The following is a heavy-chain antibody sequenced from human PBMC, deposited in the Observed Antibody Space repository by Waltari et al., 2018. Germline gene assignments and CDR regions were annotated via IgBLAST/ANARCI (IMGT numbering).Heavy chain of an antibody. CDR2: INHSGST. CDR1: GGSFSGYY. Sequence: QVQLQQWGAGLLKPSETLSLTCAVYGGSFSGYYWSWIRQPPGKGLEWIGEINHSGSTNYNPSLKSRVTISVDTSKNQFSRKLSSVTAADTAVYYCARHSRRDGYNWGQGTLVTVSS. CDR3: ARHSRRDGYN. J-gene: IGHJ4*02. V-gene: IGHV4-34*01. D-gene: IGHD5-12*01.